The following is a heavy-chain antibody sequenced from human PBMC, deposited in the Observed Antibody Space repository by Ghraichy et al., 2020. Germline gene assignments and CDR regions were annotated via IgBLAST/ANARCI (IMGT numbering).Heavy chain of an antibody. CDR3: ARTGFSRGVITILDPVTPPLSYYMDV. CDR1: GGSFSGYY. Sequence: SQTLSLTCAVYGGSFSGYYWSWIRQPPGKGLEWIGEINHSGSTNYNPSLKSRVTISVDTSKNQFSLKLSSVTAADTAVYYCARTGFSRGVITILDPVTPPLSYYMDVWGKGTTVTVSS. V-gene: IGHV4-34*01. D-gene: IGHD3-10*01. CDR2: INHSGST. J-gene: IGHJ6*03.